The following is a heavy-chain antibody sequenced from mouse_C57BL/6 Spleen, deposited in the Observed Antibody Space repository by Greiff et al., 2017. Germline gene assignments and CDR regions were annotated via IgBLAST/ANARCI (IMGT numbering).Heavy chain of an antibody. V-gene: IGHV5-9-1*02. J-gene: IGHJ2*01. D-gene: IGHD1-1*01. CDR1: GFTFSSYA. Sequence: EVKLMESGEGLVKPGGSLKLSCAASGFTFSSYAMSWVRQTPEKRLEWVAYISSGGDYIYYADTVKGRFTISRDNARNTLYLQMSSLKSEDTAMYYCTRTGTVVGFDYWGQGTTLTVSS. CDR2: ISSGGDYI. CDR3: TRTGTVVGFDY.